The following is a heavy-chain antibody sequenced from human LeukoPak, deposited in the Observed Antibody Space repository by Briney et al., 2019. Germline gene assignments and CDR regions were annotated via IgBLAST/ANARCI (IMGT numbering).Heavy chain of an antibody. CDR3: ARAPPGRWLLPD. D-gene: IGHD5-12*01. CDR1: GYTLTGFY. Sequence: ASVKVSCKASGYTLTGFYIHWVRQVPGQGLEWMGWINPRSGATNYAQTFQDRVTMTRDTSISTAYMELSRLRSDDTAVYYCARAPPGRWLLPDWGQGTLVTVSS. J-gene: IGHJ4*02. CDR2: INPRSGAT. V-gene: IGHV1-2*02.